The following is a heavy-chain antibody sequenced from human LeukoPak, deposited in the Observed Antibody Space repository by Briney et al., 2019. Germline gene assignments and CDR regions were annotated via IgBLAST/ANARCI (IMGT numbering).Heavy chain of an antibody. CDR2: LYSGGNI. V-gene: IGHV3-53*01. CDR1: GFTVSSNH. D-gene: IGHD3-10*01. J-gene: IGHJ4*02. CDR3: VRGRSNYWRYFDF. Sequence: PGGSLRPSCAASGFTVSSNHMSWVRQAPGKGLERVSVLYSGGNIYCTDSVKGRFTISRDNSKNTLYLQMNSLGVEDTAMYYCVRGRSNYWRYFDFWGQGTLVTVSS.